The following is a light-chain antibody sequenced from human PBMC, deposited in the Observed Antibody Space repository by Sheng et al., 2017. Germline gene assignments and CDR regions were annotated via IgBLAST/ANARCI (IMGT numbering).Light chain of an antibody. CDR2: QDI. V-gene: IGLV3-1*01. J-gene: IGLJ2*01. CDR3: QAWDSSTVV. CDR1: NLEDKY. Sequence: SYELTQPPSVSVSPGQTASITCSGDNLEDKYACWYQQKPGQSPVLVIYQDIKRPSGIPERFSGSSSGNTATLTISGTQSMDEADYYCQAWDSSTVVFGGGTKLTVL.